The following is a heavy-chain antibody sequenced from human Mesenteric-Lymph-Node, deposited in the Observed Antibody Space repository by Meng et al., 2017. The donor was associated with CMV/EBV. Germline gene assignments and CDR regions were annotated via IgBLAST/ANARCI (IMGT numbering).Heavy chain of an antibody. CDR2: ISGSGGST. Sequence: GESLKISCAASGFTFSNYWMSWVRQAPGKGLEWVSAISGSGGSTYYADSVKGRFTISRDNSKNTLYLQMNSLRAEDTAVYYCAKGMEYLYYYYGMDVWGQGTTVTVSS. J-gene: IGHJ6*02. CDR1: GFTFSNYW. D-gene: IGHD2-2*01. CDR3: AKGMEYLYYYYGMDV. V-gene: IGHV3-23*01.